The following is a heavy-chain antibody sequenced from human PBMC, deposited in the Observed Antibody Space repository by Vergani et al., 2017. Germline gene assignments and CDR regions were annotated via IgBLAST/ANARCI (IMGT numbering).Heavy chain of an antibody. V-gene: IGHV4-4*07. CDR2: ISSSGST. CDR3: ARFESSTANFDN. CDR1: GGSISDFY. Sequence: QVQLQESGPGLLKPSDTLSLTCIVSGGSISDFYWSWIRQSAGKGLEWIGRISSSGSTNYNPSLKSRVSMSLDMSKKQFSLRLTFVTAADTAVYYCARFESSTANFDNWGQGTLVTVSS. D-gene: IGHD3-16*01. J-gene: IGHJ4*02.